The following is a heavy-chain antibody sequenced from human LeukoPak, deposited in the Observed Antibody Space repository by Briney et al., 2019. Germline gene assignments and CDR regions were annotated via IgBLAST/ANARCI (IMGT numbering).Heavy chain of an antibody. CDR3: ARQRITFGGVISIFDS. D-gene: IGHD3-16*02. CDR2: ISYSGST. Sequence: SETLPLTCTVSGGSISSSDYYWGWIRQPPGKGLEWIGSISYSGSTYYNPSLKSRITISVDTSKNQFSLRVSSLTAADTAVYYCARQRITFGGVISIFDSWGQGTLVTVSS. J-gene: IGHJ4*02. V-gene: IGHV4-39*01. CDR1: GGSISSSDYY.